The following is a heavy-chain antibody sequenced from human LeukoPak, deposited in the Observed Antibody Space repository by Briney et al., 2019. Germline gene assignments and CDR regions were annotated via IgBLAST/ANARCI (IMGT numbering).Heavy chain of an antibody. Sequence: ASVKVSCKVSGYTLTGLSMHWVRQAPGKGLEWMGGFDPEDGETIYAQKFQGRVTMTEDTSTDTAYMELSSLRSEDTAVYYCSAADTRGYYFDYWGQGTLVTVSS. V-gene: IGHV1-24*01. CDR3: SAADTRGYYFDY. CDR1: GYTLTGLS. J-gene: IGHJ4*02. CDR2: FDPEDGET.